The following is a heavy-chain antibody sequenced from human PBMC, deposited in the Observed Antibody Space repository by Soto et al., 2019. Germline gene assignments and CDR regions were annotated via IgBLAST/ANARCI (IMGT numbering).Heavy chain of an antibody. Sequence: GASVKVSCKASGYTFTGYYMHWVRQAPGQGLEWMGWIIPIFGTANYAQKFQGRVTITADESTSTAYMELSSLRSEDTAVYYCAREDGPPPHSYFDYWGQGTLVTVSS. V-gene: IGHV1-69*13. J-gene: IGHJ4*02. CDR3: AREDGPPPHSYFDY. CDR2: IIPIFGTA. CDR1: GYTFTGYY.